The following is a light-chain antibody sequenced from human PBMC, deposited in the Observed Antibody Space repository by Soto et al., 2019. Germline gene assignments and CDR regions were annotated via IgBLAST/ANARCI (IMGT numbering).Light chain of an antibody. CDR2: GTS. Sequence: EIVLTQSPGTLSLSPGERATLSCRASKSVNSKYLAWYQQKTGQPPRLLMYGTSSRATGVPDRFSGSGSGTAFTLTISRLGPEDFAVYYCQHYDTSPLYTFGQGTRLEI. V-gene: IGKV3-20*01. CDR1: KSVNSKY. J-gene: IGKJ2*01. CDR3: QHYDTSPLYT.